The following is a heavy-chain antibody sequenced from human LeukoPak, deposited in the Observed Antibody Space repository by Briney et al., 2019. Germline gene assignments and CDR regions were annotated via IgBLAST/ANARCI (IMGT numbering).Heavy chain of an antibody. D-gene: IGHD3-10*01. V-gene: IGHV1-69*04. CDR1: GGTFSSYA. J-gene: IGHJ4*02. CDR2: IIPILGIA. Sequence: ASVKVSCKDSGGTFSSYAISWVRQAPGQGLEWMGRIIPILGIANYAQKFQGRVTITADKSTSTAYMELSSLRSEDTAVYYCARCYGSGSYYNVCYFDYWGQGTLVTVSS. CDR3: ARCYGSGSYYNVCYFDY.